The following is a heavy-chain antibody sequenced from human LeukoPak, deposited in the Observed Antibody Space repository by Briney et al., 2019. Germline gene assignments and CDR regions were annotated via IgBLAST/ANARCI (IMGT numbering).Heavy chain of an antibody. Sequence: SQTLSLTCTVSGGSISSYYWSWIRQPPGKGLEWLGYIYYSGSTNYNPSLKSRVTISVDTSKNQFSLKLSSVTAADTAVYYCARERGYSSSWPNWFDPWGQGTLVTVSS. D-gene: IGHD6-13*01. CDR2: IYYSGST. CDR1: GGSISSYY. J-gene: IGHJ5*02. CDR3: ARERGYSSSWPNWFDP. V-gene: IGHV4-59*01.